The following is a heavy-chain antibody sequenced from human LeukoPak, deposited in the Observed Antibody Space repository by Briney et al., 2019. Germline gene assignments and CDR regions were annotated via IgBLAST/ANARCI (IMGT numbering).Heavy chain of an antibody. CDR3: ARDWGYCSGGSCYRENWFDP. CDR1: GGSISSGSYY. V-gene: IGHV4-61*02. D-gene: IGHD2-15*01. CDR2: IYTSGST. J-gene: IGHJ5*02. Sequence: SQTLSLTCTVSGGSISSGSYYWSWIWQPAGKGLEWIGRIYTSGSTNYNPSLKSRVTISVDTSKNQFSLKLSSVTAADTAVYYCARDWGYCSGGSCYRENWFDPWGQGTLVTVSS.